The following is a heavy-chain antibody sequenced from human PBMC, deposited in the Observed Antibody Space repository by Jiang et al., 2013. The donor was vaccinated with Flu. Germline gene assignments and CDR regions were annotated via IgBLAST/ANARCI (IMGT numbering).Heavy chain of an antibody. CDR2: GST. J-gene: IGHJ4*02. CDR3: AKLYYYGSGSYSPLDY. Sequence: GSTYYVDSVKGRFTISRDNSKNTLYLQMNSLRAEDTAVYYCAKLYYYGSGSYSPLDYWGQGTLVTVSS. V-gene: IGHV3-23*01. D-gene: IGHD3-10*01.